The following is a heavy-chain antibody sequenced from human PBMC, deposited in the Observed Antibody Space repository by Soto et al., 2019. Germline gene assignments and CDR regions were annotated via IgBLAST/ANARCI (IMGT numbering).Heavy chain of an antibody. J-gene: IGHJ6*03. D-gene: IGHD4-17*01. CDR2: ISSSSSTI. CDR3: ARDGEYGDYVGETYYYYYYMDV. V-gene: IGHV3-48*01. CDR1: GFTFSSYS. Sequence: GGSLRLSCAASGFTFSSYSMNWVRQAPGKGLEWVSYISSSSSTIYYADSVKGRFTISRDNAKNSLYLQMNSLRAEDTAVYYCARDGEYGDYVGETYYYYYYMDVWGKGTTVTVSS.